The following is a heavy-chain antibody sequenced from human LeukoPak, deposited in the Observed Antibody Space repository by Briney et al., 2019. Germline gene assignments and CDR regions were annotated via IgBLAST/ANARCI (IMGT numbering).Heavy chain of an antibody. V-gene: IGHV4-4*02. CDR1: GGSISSSNW. CDR2: IYHSGGT. D-gene: IGHD2-15*01. Sequence: SETLSLTCAVSGGSISSSNWWSWVRQPPVKGLEWIGEIYHSGGTNYNPSLKSRVTISVDTSKDQFSLKLSSVTAADTAVYYCARLLCSGGSCYSVGWFDPWGQGTLVTVSS. CDR3: ARLLCSGGSCYSVGWFDP. J-gene: IGHJ5*02.